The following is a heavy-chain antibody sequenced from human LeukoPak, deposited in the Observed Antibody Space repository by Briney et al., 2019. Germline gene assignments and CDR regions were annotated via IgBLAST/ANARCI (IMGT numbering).Heavy chain of an antibody. D-gene: IGHD6-13*01. CDR1: GFSLSTGGVG. CDR3: AHRQTGYNSHWSWGYFDY. J-gene: IGHJ4*02. Sequence: SGLTLVKPTQTLTLTCTFSGFSLSTGGVGVGWIRQPPGKALEWLALIYWDDDKRYSPSLRTRLTITKDTSKNQVVLTMTNMDPVDTGTYYCAHRQTGYNSHWSWGYFDYWGQGALVTVSS. CDR2: IYWDDDK. V-gene: IGHV2-5*02.